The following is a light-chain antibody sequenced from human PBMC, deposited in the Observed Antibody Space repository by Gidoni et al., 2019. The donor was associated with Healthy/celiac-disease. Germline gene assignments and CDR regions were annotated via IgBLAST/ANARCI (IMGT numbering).Light chain of an antibody. CDR2: KAS. V-gene: IGKV1-5*03. Sequence: DIQVTHSPSTLSASVGDRVTITCRVSQSISSWLAWYQQKPGKAPKLLIYKASSLESGGPSRCSGSGAWTEVTLTISSLQPDDVATYYCQQYNSYSLFTFGPGTKVDIK. J-gene: IGKJ3*01. CDR3: QQYNSYSLFT. CDR1: QSISSW.